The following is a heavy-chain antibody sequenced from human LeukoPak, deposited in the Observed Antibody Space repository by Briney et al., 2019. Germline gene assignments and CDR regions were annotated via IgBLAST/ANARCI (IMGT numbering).Heavy chain of an antibody. Sequence: GGSLRLSCAASGFTFSSYSMNWVRQAPGKGLEWVSSISSSSSYIYYADSVKGRFTISRDNAKNSLYLQMNSLRAEDTAVYYCATVGSSSWQFDYWGQGTLVTVSS. V-gene: IGHV3-21*01. CDR3: ATVGSSSWQFDY. CDR1: GFTFSSYS. J-gene: IGHJ4*02. D-gene: IGHD6-13*01. CDR2: ISSSSSYI.